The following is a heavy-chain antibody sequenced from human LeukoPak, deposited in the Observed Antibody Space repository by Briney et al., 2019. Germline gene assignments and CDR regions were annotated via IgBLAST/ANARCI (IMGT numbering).Heavy chain of an antibody. CDR1: GGSFTSTSTYY. J-gene: IGHJ4*02. CDR3: ARVRYGSGSYSFDY. D-gene: IGHD3-10*01. CDR2: VYYSGGT. V-gene: IGHV4-39*07. Sequence: SETLSLTCSVSGGSFTSTSTYYWGWIRQSPGKGLEWLGTVYYSGGTYYNPSLKSRLTISVDTSKNQFSLKLSSVTAADTAVYYCARVRYGSGSYSFDYWGQGTLVTVSS.